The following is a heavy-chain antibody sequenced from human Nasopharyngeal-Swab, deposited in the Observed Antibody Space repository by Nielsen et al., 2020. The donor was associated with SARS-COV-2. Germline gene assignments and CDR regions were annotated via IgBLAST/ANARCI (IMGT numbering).Heavy chain of an antibody. J-gene: IGHJ5*02. CDR3: ATGPAVAGTSNWFDP. Sequence: ASVKVSCKASGYTFTNHFIHWVRQAPGQGLEWMGMINPSGSNTGYAQKFRDRVTVTRDTSTSTVYMELRSLTSEDTAAYYCATGPAVAGTSNWFDPWGQGTLVTVSS. D-gene: IGHD6-19*01. V-gene: IGHV1-46*01. CDR1: GYTFTNHF. CDR2: INPSGSNT.